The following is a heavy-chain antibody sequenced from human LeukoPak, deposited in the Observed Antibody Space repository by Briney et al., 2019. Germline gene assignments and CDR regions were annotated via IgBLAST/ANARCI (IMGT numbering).Heavy chain of an antibody. J-gene: IGHJ4*02. CDR1: GFTISGSA. CDR2: IGNKANNYAT. V-gene: IGHV3-73*01. Sequence: PGGSLKLSCAASGFTISGSAMHWVRQASGKGLEWVGRIGNKANNYATAYAASVKGRFTISRDDSKNTAYLQMNSLKTEDTAVYYCTRHFETIDYWGQGTLVTVSS. CDR3: TRHFETIDY.